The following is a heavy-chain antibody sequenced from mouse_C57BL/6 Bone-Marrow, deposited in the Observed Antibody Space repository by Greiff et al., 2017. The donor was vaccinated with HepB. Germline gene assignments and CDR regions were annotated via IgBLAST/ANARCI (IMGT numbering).Heavy chain of an antibody. CDR2: ISDGGSYT. CDR3: ARAYYYGPKGGYFDV. Sequence: EVKVVESGGGLVKPGGSLKLSCAASGFTFSSYAMSWVRQTPEKRLEWVATISDGGSYTYYPDNVKGRFTISRDNAKNNLYLQMSHLKSEDTAMYYCARAYYYGPKGGYFDVWGTGTTVTVSS. CDR1: GFTFSSYA. J-gene: IGHJ1*03. V-gene: IGHV5-4*03. D-gene: IGHD1-1*01.